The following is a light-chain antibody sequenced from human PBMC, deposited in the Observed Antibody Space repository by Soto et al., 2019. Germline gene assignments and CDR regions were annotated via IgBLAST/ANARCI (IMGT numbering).Light chain of an antibody. Sequence: EVVLTQSPGTLSLSPGERATLSCRASQSVRSYLAWYQQKPGXXPRLLIYDDSKRATGIPARFSGSGSGTDFTLTISSLEPEDFAVYYCQQRRTFGPGTKVDIK. CDR2: DDS. V-gene: IGKV3-11*01. J-gene: IGKJ3*01. CDR3: QQRRT. CDR1: QSVRSY.